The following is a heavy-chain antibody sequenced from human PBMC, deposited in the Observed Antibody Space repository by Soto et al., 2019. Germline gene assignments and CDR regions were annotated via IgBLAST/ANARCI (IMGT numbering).Heavy chain of an antibody. CDR1: GGSISSSSYY. J-gene: IGHJ3*02. Sequence: QLQLQESGPGLVKPSETLSLTCTVSGGSISSSSYYWGWIRQPPGKGLEWLGSSYYSGGTYYNPFIKSRVAISVDTSKNQCSLKMCFVTAADTAVYYCAGYCSGGSCYLVAAFDIWGQGTMVTVSS. CDR2: SYYSGGT. D-gene: IGHD2-15*01. V-gene: IGHV4-39*01. CDR3: AGYCSGGSCYLVAAFDI.